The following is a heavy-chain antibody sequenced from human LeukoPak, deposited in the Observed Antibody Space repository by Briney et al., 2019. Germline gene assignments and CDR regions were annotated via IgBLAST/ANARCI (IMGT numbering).Heavy chain of an antibody. CDR1: GFTFSSYA. CDR2: ISYDGSNK. D-gene: IGHD1-14*01. V-gene: IGHV3-30*04. J-gene: IGHJ4*02. CDR3: ARAYLRYFPDY. Sequence: GGSLRLSCAASGFTFSSYAMHWVRQAPGKGLEWVAVISYDGSNKYYADSVKGRFTISRDNSKNTLYLQMNSLRAEDTAVYYCARAYLRYFPDYWGQGTLVTVSS.